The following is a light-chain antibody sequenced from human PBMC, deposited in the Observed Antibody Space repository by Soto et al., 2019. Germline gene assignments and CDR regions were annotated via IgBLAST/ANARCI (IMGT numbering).Light chain of an antibody. CDR1: SGDVGDYNY. CDR2: EVR. V-gene: IGLV2-8*01. Sequence: QSALAQPRSVSASPGQSVTISCTGTSGDVGDYNYVSWYRQYPGKTPTLLIYEVRRRPSGVPDRFSGSKSGNTASLTVSGLQLEDEADYYCSSFTGSDNPFGGGTKLTVL. J-gene: IGLJ2*01. CDR3: SSFTGSDNP.